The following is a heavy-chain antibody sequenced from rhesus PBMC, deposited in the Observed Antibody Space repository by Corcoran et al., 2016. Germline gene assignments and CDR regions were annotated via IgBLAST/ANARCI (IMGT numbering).Heavy chain of an antibody. D-gene: IGHD6-25*01. CDR2: IRSKAYGGTA. CDR3: TRDRMIAAYYFDY. Sequence: EVQLVESGGGLVQPGGSLRLSCAASGFTFSDHYMYWVRQAPGKGLDWVGFIRSKAYGGTAEYAASVKGRFTISRDDSKSIAYLQMNSLKTEDTAVYYCTRDRMIAAYYFDYWGQGVLVTVSS. J-gene: IGHJ4*01. CDR1: GFTFSDHY. V-gene: IGHV3-184*01.